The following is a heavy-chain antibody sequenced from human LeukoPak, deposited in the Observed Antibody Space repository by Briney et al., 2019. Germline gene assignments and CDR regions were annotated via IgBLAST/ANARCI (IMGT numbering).Heavy chain of an antibody. CDR2: IYYSGST. CDR3: ARGWGSSHTRNWFDP. Sequence: SETLSLTCTVSGGSISSSSYYWGWIRQPPGKGLEWIGSIYYSGSTYYNPSLKSRVTISVDTSKNQFSLKLSSVTAADTAVYYCARGWGSSHTRNWFDPWGQGTLVTVSS. J-gene: IGHJ5*02. V-gene: IGHV4-39*01. D-gene: IGHD6-6*01. CDR1: GGSISSSSYY.